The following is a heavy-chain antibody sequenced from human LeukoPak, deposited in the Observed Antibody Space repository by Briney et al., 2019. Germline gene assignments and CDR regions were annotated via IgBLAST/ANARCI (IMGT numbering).Heavy chain of an antibody. J-gene: IGHJ4*02. CDR1: GGSISSGGYY. D-gene: IGHD6-13*01. CDR3: ARAKGYSGTLSRENYFDS. Sequence: PSQTLSLTCTVSGGSISSGGYYWSWIRQPPGKGLEWIGYIYHSGSTYYNPSLKSRVTISIDTSKNQFSLKLSSVTAADTAVYYCARAKGYSGTLSRENYFDSWGQGTLVTASS. CDR2: IYHSGST. V-gene: IGHV4-30-2*01.